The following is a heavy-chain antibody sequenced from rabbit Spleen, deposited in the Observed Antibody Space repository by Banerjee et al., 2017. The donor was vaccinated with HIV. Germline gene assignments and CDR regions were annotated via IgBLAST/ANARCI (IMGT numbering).Heavy chain of an antibody. CDR2: INAVTGKA. D-gene: IGHD7-1*01. V-gene: IGHV1S45*01. J-gene: IGHJ4*01. CDR3: AGDPVIVLAGGYDL. CDR1: GVSFSGSSY. Sequence: QEQLVESGGGLVQPEGSLTLTCTASGVSFSGSSYMCWVRQAPGKGLEWIACINAVTGKAVYASWAKGRFTFSKTSSTTVTLQMTSLTAADTATYFCAGDPVIVLAGGYDLWGPGTLVTVS.